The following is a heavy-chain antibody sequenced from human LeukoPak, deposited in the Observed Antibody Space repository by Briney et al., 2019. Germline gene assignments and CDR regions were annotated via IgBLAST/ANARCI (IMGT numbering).Heavy chain of an antibody. CDR3: ARAGQGSSWYYYFDY. Sequence: ASVKVSCKASGYTFTGYYMHWVRQAPGQGLEWMGWINPNSGGTNYAQKFQGRVTMTRDTSISTAYMELSRLRSDDTAVYYCARAGQGSSWYYYFDYWGQGTLVTASS. V-gene: IGHV1-2*02. D-gene: IGHD6-13*01. CDR1: GYTFTGYY. J-gene: IGHJ4*02. CDR2: INPNSGGT.